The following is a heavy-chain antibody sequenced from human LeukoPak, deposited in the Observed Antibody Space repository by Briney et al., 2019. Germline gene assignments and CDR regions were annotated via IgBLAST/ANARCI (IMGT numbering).Heavy chain of an antibody. Sequence: GGSLRPSCAASGFTFSSYSMNWVRQAPGKGLEWVSYISSSSSTIYYADSVKGRFTISRDNAKSSLYLQMNSLRAEDTAVYYCARDRYDSSGYYAWFDPWGQGTLVTVSS. CDR3: ARDRYDSSGYYAWFDP. V-gene: IGHV3-48*01. D-gene: IGHD3-22*01. J-gene: IGHJ5*02. CDR1: GFTFSSYS. CDR2: ISSSSSTI.